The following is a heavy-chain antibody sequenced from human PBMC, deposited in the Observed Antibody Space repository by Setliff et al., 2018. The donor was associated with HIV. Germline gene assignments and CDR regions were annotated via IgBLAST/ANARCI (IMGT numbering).Heavy chain of an antibody. V-gene: IGHV5-51*01. D-gene: IGHD4-4*01. CDR2: IYPSDSDT. CDR3: ARHVIPYSNPLRVYMDV. CDR1: GYSFSSYW. J-gene: IGHJ6*03. Sequence: PGESLKISCKTSGYSFSSYWIGWVRQMPGRGLEWIGIIYPSDSDTRYSPSFQGQVTISVVKSTSTAYLQWSSLRASDTAMYYCARHVIPYSNPLRVYMDVWGKGTTVTVSS.